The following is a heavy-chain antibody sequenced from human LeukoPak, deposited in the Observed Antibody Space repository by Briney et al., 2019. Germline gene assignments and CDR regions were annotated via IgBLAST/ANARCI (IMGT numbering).Heavy chain of an antibody. J-gene: IGHJ4*02. CDR2: ISSSSSTI. V-gene: IGHV3-48*01. CDR1: GFTFSSYS. Sequence: TGGSLRLSCAASGFTFSSYSMNWVRQAPGKGLEWVSYISSSSSTIYYADSVKGRFTISRDNAKNSLYLQMNSLRAEDTAVYYCARDVQPXXYGSGTESFDYWGQGTLVTV. CDR3: ARDVQPXXYGSGTESFDY. D-gene: IGHD3-10*01.